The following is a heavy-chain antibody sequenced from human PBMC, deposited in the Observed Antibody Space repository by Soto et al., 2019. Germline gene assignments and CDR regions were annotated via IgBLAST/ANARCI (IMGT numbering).Heavy chain of an antibody. CDR3: ARNGGNFDY. D-gene: IGHD3-16*01. V-gene: IGHV4-4*02. CDR2: IYHSGST. J-gene: IGHJ4*02. CDR1: GGSISSSNW. Sequence: QVQLQESGPGLVKPSGTLSLTCAVSGGSISSSNWWSWVRQPPGKGLEWIGEIYHSGSTNYNPSLXXRXPXXVAKSKHQFSLKLSSVTAADTAVYYCARNGGNFDYWGQGTLVTVSS.